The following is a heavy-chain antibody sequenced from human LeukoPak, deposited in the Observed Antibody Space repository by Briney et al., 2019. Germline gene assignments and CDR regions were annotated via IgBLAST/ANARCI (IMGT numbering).Heavy chain of an antibody. Sequence: QSGGSLRLSCAASGFTFSSYEMNWVRQAPGKGLEWVSYISSSSSTIYYADSVKGRFTISRDNAKNSLYLQMNSLRAEDTAVYYCARPYFLAVAGRAGPIDYWGQGTLVTVSS. CDR2: ISSSSSTI. D-gene: IGHD6-19*01. V-gene: IGHV3-48*01. CDR1: GFTFSSYE. CDR3: ARPYFLAVAGRAGPIDY. J-gene: IGHJ4*02.